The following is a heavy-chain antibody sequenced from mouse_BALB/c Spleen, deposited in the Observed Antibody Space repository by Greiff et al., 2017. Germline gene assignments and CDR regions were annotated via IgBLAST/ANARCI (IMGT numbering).Heavy chain of an antibody. D-gene: IGHD4-1*02. CDR1: GFTFSSYA. J-gene: IGHJ4*01. Sequence: DVMLVESGGGLVKPGGSLKLSCAASGFTFSSYAMSWVRQSPEKRLEWVAEISSGGSYTYYPDTVTGRFTISRDNAKNTLYLEMSSLRSEDTAMYYCARPTGTGAMDYWGQGTSVTVSS. CDR2: ISSGGSYT. CDR3: ARPTGTGAMDY. V-gene: IGHV5-9-4*01.